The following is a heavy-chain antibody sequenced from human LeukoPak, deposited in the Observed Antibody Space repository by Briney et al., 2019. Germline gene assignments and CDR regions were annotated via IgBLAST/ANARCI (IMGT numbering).Heavy chain of an antibody. CDR1: GGSISSSSYY. CDR2: IYYSGST. CDR3: ATQVLGGIVATRIDY. Sequence: SETLSLTCTVSGGSISSSSYYWGWIRQPPGKGLEWIGSIYYSGSTYYNPSLKSRVTISVDTSKNQFSLKLSSVTAADTAVYYCATQVLGGIVATRIDYWGQGTLVTVSS. V-gene: IGHV4-39*01. D-gene: IGHD3-16*01. J-gene: IGHJ4*02.